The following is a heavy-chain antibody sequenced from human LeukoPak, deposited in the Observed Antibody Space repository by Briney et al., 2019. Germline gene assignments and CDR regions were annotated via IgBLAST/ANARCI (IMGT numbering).Heavy chain of an antibody. J-gene: IGHJ5*02. Sequence: GGSLRLSCAASGFTFSSYGMHWVRQAPGKGLEWVAVISYDGSNKYYADSVKGRFTISRDNSKNTLYLQMNSLRAEDTAVYYCARVYSGNYYWFDPWGQGTLVTVSS. CDR3: ARVYSGNYYWFDP. CDR1: GFTFSSYG. CDR2: ISYDGSNK. D-gene: IGHD1-26*01. V-gene: IGHV3-30*03.